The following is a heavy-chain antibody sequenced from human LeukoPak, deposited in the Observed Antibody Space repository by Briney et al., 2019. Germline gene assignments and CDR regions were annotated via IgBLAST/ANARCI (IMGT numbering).Heavy chain of an antibody. V-gene: IGHV3-23*01. J-gene: IGHJ4*02. CDR2: ISGSGGST. CDR1: GFTFSSYA. D-gene: IGHD3-22*01. Sequence: PGGSLRLSCAASGFTFSSYAMSWVRQAPGKGLEWVSAISGSGGSTHYADSVKGRFTISRDNSKNTLYLQMNSLRAEDTAVYYCAKVDSTSSYDSSGYYSGFSGLFDYWGQGTLVTVSS. CDR3: AKVDSTSSYDSSGYYSGFSGLFDY.